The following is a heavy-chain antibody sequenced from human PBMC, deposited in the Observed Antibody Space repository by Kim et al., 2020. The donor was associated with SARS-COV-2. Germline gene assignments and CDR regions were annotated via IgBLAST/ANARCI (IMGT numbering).Heavy chain of an antibody. J-gene: IGHJ5*02. D-gene: IGHD6-13*01. Sequence: ASVKVSCKASGDIFTSYHIHWVRQAPGQGLEWMGIINPSGGTTTYAQNLQGRVTLTRDTSTSTVYMEMGSLRSEDTAVYYCANGSSTVSRWYKGNWFDPWGQGTLVTVSS. CDR1: GDIFTSYH. V-gene: IGHV1-46*01. CDR2: INPSGGTT. CDR3: ANGSSTVSRWYKGNWFDP.